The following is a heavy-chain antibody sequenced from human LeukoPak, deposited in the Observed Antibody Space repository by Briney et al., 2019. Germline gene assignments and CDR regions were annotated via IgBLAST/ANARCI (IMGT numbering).Heavy chain of an antibody. CDR2: IPYDGSNK. CDR1: GFTFSSYA. Sequence: GGSLRLSCAASGFTFSSYAMHWVRQAPGKGLEWVAVIPYDGSNKYYADSVKGRFTISRDNSKNTLYLQMNSLRAEDTAVYYCARAVHGDYEAFDIWGQGTMVTVSS. D-gene: IGHD4-17*01. V-gene: IGHV3-30*04. J-gene: IGHJ3*02. CDR3: ARAVHGDYEAFDI.